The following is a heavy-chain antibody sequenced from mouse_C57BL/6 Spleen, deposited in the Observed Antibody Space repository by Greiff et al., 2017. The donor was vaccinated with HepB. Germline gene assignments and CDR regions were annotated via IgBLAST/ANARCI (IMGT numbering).Heavy chain of an antibody. J-gene: IGHJ3*01. D-gene: IGHD2-1*01. CDR1: GYTFTDYY. CDR2: IYPGSGNT. Sequence: QVQLQQSGAELVRPGASVKLSCKASGYTFTDYYINWVKQRPGQGLEWIARIYPGSGNTYYNEKFKGKATLTAEKSSSTAYMQLSSLTSEDSAVYFCAAIYYGNRAWFAYWGQGTLVTVSA. V-gene: IGHV1-76*01. CDR3: AAIYYGNRAWFAY.